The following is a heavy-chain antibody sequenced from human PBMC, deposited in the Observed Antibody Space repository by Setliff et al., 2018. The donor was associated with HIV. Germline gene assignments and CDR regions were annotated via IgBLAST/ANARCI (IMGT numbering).Heavy chain of an antibody. CDR1: GYTFSSFA. CDR3: ARVPNQELYFYGMDV. D-gene: IGHD1-7*01. CDR2: ISGYNGHT. J-gene: IGHJ6*01. Sequence: ASVKVSCKASGYTFSSFAMSWVRQAPGQGLEWVAWISGYNGHTKYAQRFQGRVTVTTDTSTSTAYMELRSLRSEDTAVYYCARVPNQELYFYGMDVWG. V-gene: IGHV1-18*01.